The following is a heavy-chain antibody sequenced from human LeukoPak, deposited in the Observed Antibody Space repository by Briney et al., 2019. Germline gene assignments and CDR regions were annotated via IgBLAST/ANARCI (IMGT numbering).Heavy chain of an antibody. Sequence: GESLKISCKGSGYSFTSYWIGWVRQMPGKGLEWMGIIYPGDSDTRYSPSFQGQVTISADKSISTAYLQWSNLKASDTAMYYCARATNRYYYHYGMDVWGQGTTVTVSS. D-gene: IGHD1-14*01. V-gene: IGHV5-51*01. CDR2: IYPGDSDT. CDR3: ARATNRYYYHYGMDV. J-gene: IGHJ6*02. CDR1: GYSFTSYW.